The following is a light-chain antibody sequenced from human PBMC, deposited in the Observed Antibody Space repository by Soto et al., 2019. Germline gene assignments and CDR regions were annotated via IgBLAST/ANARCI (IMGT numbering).Light chain of an antibody. CDR1: QNISSF. V-gene: IGKV1-39*01. Sequence: DIQLAQSPPSLSASVGDRVTISCRPSQNISSFLHWYQQKSGKAPKLLIYTTYTLQSGVQSRFSGSGSGTEFTLTISSLQPEDFATYYCKQSNNHPISFGQGTRLEIK. CDR2: TTY. CDR3: KQSNNHPIS. J-gene: IGKJ5*01.